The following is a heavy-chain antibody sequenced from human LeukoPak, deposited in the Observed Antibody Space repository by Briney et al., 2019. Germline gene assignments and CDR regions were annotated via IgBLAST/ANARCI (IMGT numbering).Heavy chain of an antibody. CDR2: IKSKTDGGTT. Sequence: PGGSLRLSCAASGFTFSNAWMNWDRQAPGKGLEWVGRIKSKTDGGTTDYAAPVKGRFTISRDDSKNTLYMQMNRLKTEDTAVYYCITDPSRYHYDGSDYYWGQGTLVTVSS. CDR3: ITDPSRYHYDGSDYY. D-gene: IGHD3-22*01. J-gene: IGHJ4*02. CDR1: GFTFSNAW. V-gene: IGHV3-15*07.